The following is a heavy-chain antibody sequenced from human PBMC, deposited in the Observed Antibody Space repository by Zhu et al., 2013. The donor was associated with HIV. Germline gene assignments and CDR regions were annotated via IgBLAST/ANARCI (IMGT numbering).Heavy chain of an antibody. CDR3: ARSEDHYDSSGPLGY. CDR1: GYTFTGYY. CDR2: INPNSGGT. Sequence: QVQLVQSGAEVKKPGASVKVSCKASGYTFTGYYMHWVRQAPGQGLEWMGWINPNSGGTDYAQKFQGRVTMTRDTSISTSYMELSSLRSDDTAVYYCARSEDHYDSSGPLGYWGQGILVTVSS. V-gene: IGHV1-2*02. J-gene: IGHJ4*02. D-gene: IGHD3-22*01.